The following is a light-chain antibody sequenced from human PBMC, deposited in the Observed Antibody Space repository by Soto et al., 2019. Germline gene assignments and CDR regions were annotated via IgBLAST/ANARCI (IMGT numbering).Light chain of an antibody. J-gene: IGKJ1*01. V-gene: IGKV3-20*01. CDR2: SAS. Sequence: EIVLTQSPGTLSLSPGERATLSCRASQSVSSSYLPWYQQKPGQAPRLLIYSASSRATGIPDWLSGVGSGPGFILTISRLEPEDFAVYYGQQYGSSPRTFGQGTKVEIK. CDR3: QQYGSSPRT. CDR1: QSVSSSY.